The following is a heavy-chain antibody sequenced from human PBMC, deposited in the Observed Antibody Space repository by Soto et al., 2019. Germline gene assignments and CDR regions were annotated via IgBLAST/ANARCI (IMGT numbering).Heavy chain of an antibody. CDR3: ARDQGITTFGVYSMYYYGMDV. J-gene: IGHJ6*02. CDR2: INPSGGST. D-gene: IGHD3-3*01. V-gene: IGHV1-46*01. Sequence: ASVKVSCKASGYTFTSYYMHWVRQAPGQGLEWMGIINPSGGSTTYAQKFQGRVTMTRDTSTSTVYMELSSLRSEDTAVYYCARDQGITTFGVYSMYYYGMDVWGQGTTVTSP. CDR1: GYTFTSYY.